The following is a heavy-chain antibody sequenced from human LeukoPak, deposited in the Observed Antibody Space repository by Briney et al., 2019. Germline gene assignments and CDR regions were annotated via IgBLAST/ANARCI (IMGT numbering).Heavy chain of an antibody. CDR1: GFTFSSYG. D-gene: IGHD2-15*01. Sequence: GGSLRLSCAASGFTFSSYGMNWVRQAPGKGLEWISYISSRSSTIYYADSEKGRFTISRDNAKNSLYLQMNSLRDEDTAVYYCARGCSGGSCFGDFDYWGQGTLGTVSS. V-gene: IGHV3-48*02. CDR2: ISSRSSTI. CDR3: ARGCSGGSCFGDFDY. J-gene: IGHJ4*02.